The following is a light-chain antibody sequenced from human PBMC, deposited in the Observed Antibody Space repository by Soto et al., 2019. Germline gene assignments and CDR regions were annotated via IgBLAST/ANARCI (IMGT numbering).Light chain of an antibody. CDR2: DAS. J-gene: IGKJ4*01. Sequence: DIILTQSPDTLSLSPGERATLSCRASQNVRTFLAWYQQKTGQAPRLLISDASYRATGVPPRFSGSGSGTHFTLTISSLEPEDFAVYYCLQRSDWPLTLGGGSKVAI. V-gene: IGKV3-11*01. CDR1: QNVRTF. CDR3: LQRSDWPLT.